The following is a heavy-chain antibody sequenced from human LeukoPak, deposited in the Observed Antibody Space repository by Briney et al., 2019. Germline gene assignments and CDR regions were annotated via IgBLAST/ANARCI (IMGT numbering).Heavy chain of an antibody. CDR1: GFTSSDYY. D-gene: IGHD3-10*01. J-gene: IGHJ4*02. Sequence: TAGGSLRLSCAASGFTSSDYYMSWIRQAPGKGLEWVSYISSSSSYTNYADSVKGRFTISRDNAKNSLYLQMNSLRAEDTAVYYCARATGLLWFGKPRRRMVGYFDYWGQGTLVTVSS. CDR3: ARATGLLWFGKPRRRMVGYFDY. CDR2: ISSSSSYT. V-gene: IGHV3-11*06.